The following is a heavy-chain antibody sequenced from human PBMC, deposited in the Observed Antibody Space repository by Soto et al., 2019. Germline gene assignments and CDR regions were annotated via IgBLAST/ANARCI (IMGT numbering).Heavy chain of an antibody. D-gene: IGHD6-19*01. CDR3: ARAGGEGGWSGWDFDY. CDR1: GYTFTSYG. CDR2: ISAYNGNT. V-gene: IGHV1-18*01. J-gene: IGHJ4*02. Sequence: QVQLVQSGAEVKKPGASVKVSCKASGYTFTSYGISWVRQAPGQGLEWMGWISAYNGNTNYAQKLQGRVTMTTDTSTSKAYRELRSLRSDDTAVYYGARAGGEGGWSGWDFDYWGQGTLVTVSS.